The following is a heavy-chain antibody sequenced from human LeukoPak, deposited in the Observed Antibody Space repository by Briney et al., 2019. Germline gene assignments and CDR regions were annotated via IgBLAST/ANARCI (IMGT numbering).Heavy chain of an antibody. V-gene: IGHV3-30-3*01. Sequence: GSLRLSCAASGFTFSSYAMHWVRQAPGKGLEWVAVISYDGSNKYYADSVKGRFTISRDNSKNTLYLQMNSLRAEDTAVYYCARDARQYYYDSSGSSAFDIWGQGTMVTVSS. CDR3: ARDARQYYYDSSGSSAFDI. CDR1: GFTFSSYA. D-gene: IGHD3-22*01. CDR2: ISYDGSNK. J-gene: IGHJ3*02.